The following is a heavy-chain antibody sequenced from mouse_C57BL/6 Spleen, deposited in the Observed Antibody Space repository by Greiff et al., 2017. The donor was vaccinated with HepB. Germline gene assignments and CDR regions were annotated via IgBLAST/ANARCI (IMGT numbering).Heavy chain of an antibody. V-gene: IGHV1-81*01. J-gene: IGHJ3*01. CDR1: GYTFTSYG. D-gene: IGHD4-1*01. CDR3: ARSRTGAAWFAY. Sequence: QVQLQQSGAELARPGASVKLSCKASGYTFTSYGISWVKQRTGQGLEWIGEIYPRSGNTYYNEKFKGKATLTAYKSSSTAYMELRSLTSEDSAVYVCARSRTGAAWFAYWGQGTLVTVAA. CDR2: IYPRSGNT.